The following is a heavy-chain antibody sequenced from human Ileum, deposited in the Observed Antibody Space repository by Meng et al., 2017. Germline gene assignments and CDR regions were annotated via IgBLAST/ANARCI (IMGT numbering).Heavy chain of an antibody. J-gene: IGHJ4*02. V-gene: IGHV4-4*02. D-gene: IGHD2-15*01. CDR2: IYHTGGT. CDR1: GGSISISNW. CDR3: ARVRCASVSCYGDSYFDY. Sequence: QVQLQESGPGLVKPSGTLPPTCAVSGGSISISNWVTWVRQPPGKGLEWIGEIYHTGGTNYNPSLKRRVTISVDKSKNQFSLEVTSVTAADTAVYYCARVRCASVSCYGDSYFDYWGQGILVTVSS.